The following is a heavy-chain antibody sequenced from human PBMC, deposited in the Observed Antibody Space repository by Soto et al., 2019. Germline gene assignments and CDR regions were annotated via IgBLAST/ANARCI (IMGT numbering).Heavy chain of an antibody. Sequence: EVQLVASGGGLEKPGGSLRLSCAASGFNISNAWMTWVRQAPGKGPEWVGRIKRKTEGGTTEYAAPVKGRLATSRVDSHNTLYLQRNSLKTEDTAIYYCTTYTYGRSTDWGPGTLVTVSS. V-gene: IGHV3-15*01. J-gene: IGHJ4*02. D-gene: IGHD4-17*01. CDR2: IKRKTEGGTT. CDR1: GFNISNAW. CDR3: TTYTYGRSTD.